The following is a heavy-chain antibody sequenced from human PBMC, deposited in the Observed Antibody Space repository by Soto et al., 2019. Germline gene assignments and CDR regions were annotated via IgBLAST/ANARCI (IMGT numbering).Heavy chain of an antibody. V-gene: IGHV3-30*18. J-gene: IGHJ4*02. CDR2: ISDDGSQK. D-gene: IGHD6-19*01. Sequence: AGGSLRLSCAASGFTFRTYGMHWVRQAPGKGLEWVAFISDDGSQKYYGDSVKGRLTISRDNSKNTLSLRMISLRTEDTSVYYCAKEAPGGWHFFDTWGQGTLVTVSS. CDR1: GFTFRTYG. CDR3: AKEAPGGWHFFDT.